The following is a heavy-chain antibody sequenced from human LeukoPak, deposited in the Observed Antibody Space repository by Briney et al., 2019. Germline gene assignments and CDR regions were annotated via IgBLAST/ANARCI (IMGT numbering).Heavy chain of an antibody. D-gene: IGHD3-22*01. CDR2: INHSGST. V-gene: IGHV4-34*01. CDR3: AARGSGYPSYYFDY. J-gene: IGHJ4*02. Sequence: SETLSLTCAVYGGSFSGYYWSWIRQPPGKGLEWIGEINHSGSTNYNPSLKSRVTISVDTSKNQFSLKLSSVTAADTAVYYCAARGSGYPSYYFDYWGQGTLVTVSS. CDR1: GGSFSGYY.